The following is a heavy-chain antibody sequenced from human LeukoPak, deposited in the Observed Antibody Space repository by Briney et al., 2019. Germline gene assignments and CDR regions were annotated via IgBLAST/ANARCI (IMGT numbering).Heavy chain of an antibody. D-gene: IGHD4-11*01. Sequence: KPSETLSLTCAVSGGSFSGYYWTWIRQPPGKGLEWIGEINHSGSANYNPSLMSRVTISLDTSKNHFSLNLGSVTAADTAVYYCARGQGTVTTHWGQGTLVTVSS. CDR2: INHSGSA. V-gene: IGHV4-34*01. J-gene: IGHJ4*02. CDR3: ARGQGTVTTH. CDR1: GGSFSGYY.